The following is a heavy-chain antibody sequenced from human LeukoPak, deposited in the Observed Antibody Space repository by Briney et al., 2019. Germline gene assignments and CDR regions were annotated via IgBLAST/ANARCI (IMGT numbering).Heavy chain of an antibody. CDR2: VNADGGST. V-gene: IGHV3-23*01. Sequence: GGSLRLSCAASGFTFDNYRMSWVRQAPGKGLEWVSTVNADGGSTYYADSVKGRFTISRDNSKNTLYLQMNSLRAEDTAVYYCAKVVSGILTGYYGGYYFGYWGQGTLVTVSS. D-gene: IGHD3-9*01. J-gene: IGHJ4*02. CDR1: GFTFDNYR. CDR3: AKVVSGILTGYYGGYYFGY.